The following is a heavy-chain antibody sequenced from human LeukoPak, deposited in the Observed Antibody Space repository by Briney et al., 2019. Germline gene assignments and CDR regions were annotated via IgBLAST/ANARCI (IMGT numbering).Heavy chain of an antibody. CDR2: ISAYNGNT. CDR3: ARRLWGEITARPFDY. V-gene: IGHV1-18*01. Sequence: GASVKVSFKASGYTFTSYGISWVRQAPGQGLEWMGWISAYNGNTNYTQKFQGRVTMTTDTSTSTAYMELRSLRSDDTAVYYCARRLWGEITARPFDYWGQGTVVTVSS. J-gene: IGHJ4*02. D-gene: IGHD6-6*01. CDR1: GYTFTSYG.